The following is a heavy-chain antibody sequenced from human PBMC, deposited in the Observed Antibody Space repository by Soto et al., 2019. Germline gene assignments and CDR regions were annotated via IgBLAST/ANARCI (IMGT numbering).Heavy chain of an antibody. CDR3: AKALRFGELLEYYYYMDV. CDR1: GFTFSSYA. D-gene: IGHD3-10*01. CDR2: ISGSGGST. Sequence: GGSLRLSCAASGFTFSSYAMSWVRQAPGKGLEWVSAISGSGGSTYYADSVKGRFTISRDNSKNTLYLQMNSLRAEDTAVYYCAKALRFGELLEYYYYMDVWGKGTTVTVSS. V-gene: IGHV3-23*01. J-gene: IGHJ6*03.